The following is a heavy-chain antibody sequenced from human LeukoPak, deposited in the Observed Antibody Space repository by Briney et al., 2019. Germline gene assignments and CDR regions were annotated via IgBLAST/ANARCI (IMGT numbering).Heavy chain of an antibody. Sequence: GGSLRLSCAASGFTFSSYTMNWVRQAPGKGLEWVSVISSSSSHIYYADSVKGRFTISRDNAKNSLYLQMNSLRAEDTAVYYCARDGPLVPTIFGTFDPWGQGTLVTVSS. J-gene: IGHJ5*02. CDR3: ARDGPLVPTIFGTFDP. CDR1: GFTFSSYT. V-gene: IGHV3-21*01. D-gene: IGHD3-3*01. CDR2: ISSSSSHI.